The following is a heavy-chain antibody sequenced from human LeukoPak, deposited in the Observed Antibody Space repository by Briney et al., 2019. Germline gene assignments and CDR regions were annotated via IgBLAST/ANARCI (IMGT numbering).Heavy chain of an antibody. CDR1: AYTFTAYY. Sequence: ASVKVSCKASAYTFTAYYMHWVRQAPGQGLEWMGWINPNSGGTHYAQKFQGRVTMTRDTSISTAYMELTRLRSDDTAVYYCASQVTKSAFDIWGQGTLVTVSS. D-gene: IGHD4-17*01. V-gene: IGHV1-2*02. CDR2: INPNSGGT. J-gene: IGHJ3*02. CDR3: ASQVTKSAFDI.